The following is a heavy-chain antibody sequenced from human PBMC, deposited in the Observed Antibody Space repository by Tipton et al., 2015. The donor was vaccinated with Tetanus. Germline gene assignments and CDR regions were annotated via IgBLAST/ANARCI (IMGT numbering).Heavy chain of an antibody. D-gene: IGHD5-24*01. CDR3: ARAPYNSPGKFYFDD. Sequence: TLSLTCAVSGVSMRNGGYSWSWIRQSPGKGLEWIGYVYHSGGSCYNPSLKSRVTMSVDLSNNQFSLSLSSVTAADTAVCYCARAPYNSPGKFYFDDWGQGILVTVSA. CDR2: VYHSGGS. CDR1: GVSMRNGGYS. V-gene: IGHV4-30-2*06. J-gene: IGHJ4*02.